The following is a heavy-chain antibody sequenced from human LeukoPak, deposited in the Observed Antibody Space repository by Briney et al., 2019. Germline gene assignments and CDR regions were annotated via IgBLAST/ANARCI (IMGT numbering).Heavy chain of an antibody. J-gene: IGHJ4*02. CDR2: IKADGSEK. Sequence: GGSLRLSCAASGISFTNFYMTWVRQAPGKGLEWVANIKADGSEKSYVDSVKGRFTISRDNAKNAVYLQMNSLRAEDTALYYCVRRWANHDFWGQGALVTVSS. CDR1: GISFTNFY. V-gene: IGHV3-7*01. D-gene: IGHD4/OR15-4a*01. CDR3: VRRWANHDF.